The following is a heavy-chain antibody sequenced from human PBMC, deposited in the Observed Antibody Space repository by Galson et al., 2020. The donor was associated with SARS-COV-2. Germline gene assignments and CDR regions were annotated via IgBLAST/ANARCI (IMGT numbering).Heavy chain of an antibody. CDR1: GFTFSSYA. CDR2: ISYDGSNK. D-gene: IGHD3-22*01. Sequence: GGSLRLSCAASGFTFSSYAMHCVRQAPGKGLEWVAVISYDGSNKYYADSVKGRFTISRDNSKNTLYLQMNSLRAEDTAVYYCSSNYYDSSGYSDAFDIWGQGTMVTVSS. V-gene: IGHV3-30-3*01. J-gene: IGHJ3*02. CDR3: SSNYYDSSGYSDAFDI.